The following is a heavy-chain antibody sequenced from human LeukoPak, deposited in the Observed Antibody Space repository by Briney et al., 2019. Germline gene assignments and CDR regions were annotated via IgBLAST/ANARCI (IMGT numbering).Heavy chain of an antibody. V-gene: IGHV5-51*01. J-gene: IGHJ6*02. D-gene: IGHD1-26*01. CDR3: ARATNYYYYGMDV. CDR1: GYSFTSYW. Sequence: GESLKISCKGSGYSFTSYWIGWVRQMPGKGLEWMGIIYPGDSDTRYSPSFQGQVTISADKSISTAYLRWSSLKASDTAMYYCARATNYYYYGMDVWGQGTTVTVSS. CDR2: IYPGDSDT.